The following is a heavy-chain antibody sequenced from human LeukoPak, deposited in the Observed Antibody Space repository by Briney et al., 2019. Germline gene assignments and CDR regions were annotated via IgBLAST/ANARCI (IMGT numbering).Heavy chain of an antibody. D-gene: IGHD3-22*01. V-gene: IGHV1-69*02. J-gene: IGHJ4*02. CDR3: ARASYYYDSSGYCDY. Sequence: GGSLRLSCAASGFTFSSYTISWVRQAPGQGLEWMGRIIPILGIANYAQKFQGRVTITADKSTSTAYMEPSSLRSEDTAVYYCARASYYYDSSGYCDYWGQGTLVTVS. CDR1: GFTFSSYT. CDR2: IIPILGIA.